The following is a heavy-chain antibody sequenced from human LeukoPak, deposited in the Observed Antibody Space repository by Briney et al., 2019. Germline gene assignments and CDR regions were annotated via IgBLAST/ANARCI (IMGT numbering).Heavy chain of an antibody. V-gene: IGHV3-30*02. CDR1: GFTFSSYG. CDR2: IRYDGSNK. D-gene: IGHD6-13*01. CDR3: AKDPRRYSRTGGYFDY. Sequence: PGGSLRLSCAASGFTFSSYGMHWVRQAPGKGLEWVAFIRYDGSNKYYADSVKGRFIISRDRSKNIPYLQMNSLRAEDTAVYYCAKDPRRYSRTGGYFDYWGQGTLVTVSS. J-gene: IGHJ4*02.